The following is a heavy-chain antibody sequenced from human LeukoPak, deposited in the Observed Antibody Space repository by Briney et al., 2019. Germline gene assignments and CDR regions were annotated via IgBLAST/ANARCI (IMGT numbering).Heavy chain of an antibody. CDR1: GYTFTSYD. V-gene: IGHV1-8*01. D-gene: IGHD7-27*01. CDR3: VGGAPNWGFDY. CDR2: MSPKSGNT. Sequence: ASVKVSCKASGYTFTSYDINWVRQAPGHGFEWMGWMSPKSGNTSYAQNFQGRVTMTRDTSISTAYMELSSLRSEDTAVYYCVGGAPNWGFDYWGQGTLVTVSS. J-gene: IGHJ4*02.